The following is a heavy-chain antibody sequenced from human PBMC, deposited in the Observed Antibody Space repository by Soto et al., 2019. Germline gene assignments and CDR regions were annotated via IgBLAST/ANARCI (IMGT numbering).Heavy chain of an antibody. CDR2: IYYSGST. CDR1: GASISSYY. J-gene: IGHJ5*02. CDR3: ARGHIWGSYRYAWSDP. V-gene: IGHV4-59*01. Sequence: SETLSLTCTVSGASISSYYWSWIRQPPGKGLEWIGYIYYSGSTNYNPSLKSRVTISVDTSKNQFSLKLSSVTAADTAVYYCARGHIWGSYRYAWSDPWGQGTLVTVSS. D-gene: IGHD3-16*02.